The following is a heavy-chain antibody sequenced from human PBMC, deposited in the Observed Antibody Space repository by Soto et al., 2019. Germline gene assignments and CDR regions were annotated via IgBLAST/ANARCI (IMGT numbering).Heavy chain of an antibody. Sequence: ASVKVSCKASGCTFRSYGINCVRQAPGQGLEWMGGTVPSYGTANYAQKFQGRLTITADTSTSTAYMELSSLRYEDTAVYYCARSVDVGALYYGMDVWGQGTTVTVSS. J-gene: IGHJ6*02. CDR1: GCTFRSYG. D-gene: IGHD1-26*01. CDR2: TVPSYGTA. V-gene: IGHV1-69*06. CDR3: ARSVDVGALYYGMDV.